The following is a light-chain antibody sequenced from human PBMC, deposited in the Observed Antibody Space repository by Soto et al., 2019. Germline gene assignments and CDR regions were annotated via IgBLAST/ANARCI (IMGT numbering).Light chain of an antibody. V-gene: IGKV1-5*01. CDR3: QQYNSYSPWT. Sequence: IQMTQSPSTLSASAGARGTITGRARQSISSWLAWYQQKPGKAPKLLIYDASSLESGVPSRFSGSGSGTEFTLTISSLQPDDFATYYCQQYNSYSPWTFGQGTKVDIK. CDR2: DAS. CDR1: QSISSW. J-gene: IGKJ1*01.